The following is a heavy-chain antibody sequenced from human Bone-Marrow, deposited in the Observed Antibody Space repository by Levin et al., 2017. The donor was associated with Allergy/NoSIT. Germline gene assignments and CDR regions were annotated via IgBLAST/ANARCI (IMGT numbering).Heavy chain of an antibody. CDR1: GGSISSYY. Sequence: SETLSLTCTVSGGSISSYYWSWIRQPPGKGLEWIGHIYHSGSTDYNPSLMSRLIISVDTSKNQFSLKLKSVTAADTALYYCARDRSAGGMDVWGHGTTVIVSS. V-gene: IGHV4-59*01. CDR3: ARDRSAGGMDV. J-gene: IGHJ6*02. CDR2: IYHSGST.